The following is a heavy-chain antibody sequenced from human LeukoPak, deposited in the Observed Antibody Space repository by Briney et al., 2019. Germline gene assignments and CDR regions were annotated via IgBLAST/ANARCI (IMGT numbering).Heavy chain of an antibody. Sequence: SETLSLTCTVSGGSISSSSYYWGWIRQPPGKGLEWIGSIYYSGSTYYNPSLKSRVTISVDTSKNQFSLKLSSVTAADTAVYYCARRWGDRESIECWGQGTLVTVSS. J-gene: IGHJ4*02. D-gene: IGHD3-16*01. CDR2: IYYSGST. CDR1: GGSISSSSYY. V-gene: IGHV4-39*01. CDR3: ARRWGDRESIEC.